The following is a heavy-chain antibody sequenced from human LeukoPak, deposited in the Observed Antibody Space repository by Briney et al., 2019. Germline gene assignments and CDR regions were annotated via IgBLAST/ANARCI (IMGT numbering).Heavy chain of an antibody. CDR3: AKDKRWELHGLGLDN. CDR2: ISYDGSNK. D-gene: IGHD1-26*01. J-gene: IGHJ4*02. Sequence: GGSLRLSCAASGFTFSSYGMHWVRQAPGEGLEWVAVISYDGSNKYYADSVKGRFTISRDNSKNTLYLQMNSLRAEDTAVYYCAKDKRWELHGLGLDNWGQGTLVTVSS. CDR1: GFTFSSYG. V-gene: IGHV3-30*18.